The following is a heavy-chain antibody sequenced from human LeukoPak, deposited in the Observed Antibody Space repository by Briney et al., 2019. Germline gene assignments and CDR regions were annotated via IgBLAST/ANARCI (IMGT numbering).Heavy chain of an antibody. D-gene: IGHD4-11*01. CDR1: GYSFILYG. V-gene: IGHV1-18*01. CDR3: ARDDNYGIFVNVDY. J-gene: IGHJ4*02. Sequence: ASGKVSCKTSGYSFILYGISWVRQAPGQGPEWMGWISTPTGDTKYTQKFQGRVTLTTDTSTSTAYMELSSLRSDDTAVYYCARDDNYGIFVNVDYWGQGTLVTVSS. CDR2: ISTPTGDT.